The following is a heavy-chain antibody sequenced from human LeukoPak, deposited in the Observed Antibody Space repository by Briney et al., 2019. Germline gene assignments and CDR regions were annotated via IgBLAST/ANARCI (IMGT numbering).Heavy chain of an antibody. Sequence: PGGSLRLSCAASGFTFSSYSMNWVRQAPGKGLEWVAVISYDGSNKYYADSVKGRFTVSRDNSKNTLYLQMNSLRTEDTAVYYCANALDDFGGGWGQGTLVTVAS. CDR2: ISYDGSNK. V-gene: IGHV3-30*18. CDR3: ANALDDFGGG. D-gene: IGHD4-23*01. J-gene: IGHJ4*02. CDR1: GFTFSSYS.